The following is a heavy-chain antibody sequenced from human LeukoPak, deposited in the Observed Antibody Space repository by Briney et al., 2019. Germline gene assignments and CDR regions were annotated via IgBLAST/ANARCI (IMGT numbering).Heavy chain of an antibody. Sequence: GGSLRLSCAASGFTFSSYAMSWVRQAPGKGLEWVSAISGSGGSTYYAASVKGRFTISRDNSKNTLYLQMNSLRAEDTAVYYCAKAFRYGDYTNFDYWGQGTLVTVSS. CDR2: ISGSGGST. V-gene: IGHV3-23*01. CDR1: GFTFSSYA. J-gene: IGHJ4*02. CDR3: AKAFRYGDYTNFDY. D-gene: IGHD4-17*01.